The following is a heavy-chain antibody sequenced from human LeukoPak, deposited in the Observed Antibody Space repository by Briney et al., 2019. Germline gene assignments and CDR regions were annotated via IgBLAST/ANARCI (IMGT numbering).Heavy chain of an antibody. CDR2: IIPIFGTA. J-gene: IGHJ3*02. D-gene: IGHD3-22*01. CDR1: GGTFSSYA. CDR3: ARDRDMIVVVTPIDAFDI. Sequence: ASVKVSCKASGGTFSSYAISWVRQAPGQGLEWMGGIIPIFGTANYVQKLQGRVTMTTDTSTSTAYMELRSLRSDDTAVYYCARDRDMIVVVTPIDAFDIWGQGTMVTVSS. V-gene: IGHV1-69*05.